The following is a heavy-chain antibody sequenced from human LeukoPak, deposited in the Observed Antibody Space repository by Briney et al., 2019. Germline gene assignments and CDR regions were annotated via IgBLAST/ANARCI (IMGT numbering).Heavy chain of an antibody. Sequence: GESLKISCKGSGYSFTSYWIVWVRQMPGKGLEWMGIIYPGDSDTRYRPSFQGRVTISADKSIDTAYLQWSSLKASDSAMYYCARRARYCSGANCFYFDYWGQGTLVTVSS. V-gene: IGHV5-51*01. CDR1: GYSFTSYW. J-gene: IGHJ4*02. CDR3: ARRARYCSGANCFYFDY. D-gene: IGHD2-15*01. CDR2: IYPGDSDT.